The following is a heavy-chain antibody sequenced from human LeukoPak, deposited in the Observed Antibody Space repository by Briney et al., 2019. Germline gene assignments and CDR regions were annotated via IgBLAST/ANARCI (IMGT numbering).Heavy chain of an antibody. D-gene: IGHD3-22*01. J-gene: IGHJ3*02. CDR3: ARVRDSSGFYTGAFDI. CDR2: IIPILGIP. CDR1: GYTFTGYY. Sequence: ASVKVSCKASGYTFTGYYMHWVRQAPGQGLEWMGRIIPILGIPNYAQKFQGRVTITADKSTTTAYMELSSLRSDDTAVYYCARVRDSSGFYTGAFDIWGQGTMVTVSS. V-gene: IGHV1-69*04.